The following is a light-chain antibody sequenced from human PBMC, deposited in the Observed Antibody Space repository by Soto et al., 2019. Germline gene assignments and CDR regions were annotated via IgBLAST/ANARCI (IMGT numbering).Light chain of an antibody. CDR2: GAS. J-gene: IGKJ1*01. CDR3: QQYNNWPRT. CDR1: QRVSSN. Sequence: EIVMTQSPATLSVSPGERATLSCRASQRVSSNLAWYQQKPGQAPRLLIYGASTRATGIPARFSGSGSGTEFTLTISSLQSEDFAVYYCQQYNNWPRTFGQGTKVGIK. V-gene: IGKV3-15*01.